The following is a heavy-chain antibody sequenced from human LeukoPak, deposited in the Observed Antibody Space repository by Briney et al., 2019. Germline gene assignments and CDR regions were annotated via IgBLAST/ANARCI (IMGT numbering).Heavy chain of an antibody. V-gene: IGHV3-23*01. CDR1: GFTFSSYA. CDR2: VSGGGGTT. Sequence: PGGSLRLSCAASGFTFSSYAMSWVRQAPGKGLEWVSTVSGGGGTTYYADSVKGRFTISRDNSKNTLYLQMNSLRAEDTAVYYCAKGGGYEAQYYYYYLDVWGKGTTVTISS. CDR3: AKGGGYEAQYYYYYLDV. D-gene: IGHD5-12*01. J-gene: IGHJ6*03.